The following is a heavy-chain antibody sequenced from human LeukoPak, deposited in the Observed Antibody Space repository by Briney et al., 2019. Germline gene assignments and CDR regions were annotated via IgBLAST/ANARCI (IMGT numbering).Heavy chain of an antibody. J-gene: IGHJ4*02. CDR1: GFTFSSYW. D-gene: IGHD3-10*01. CDR2: IKQVGSAK. Sequence: GGSLRLSCAASGFTFSSYWMSWVRQAPEKGLEWVANIKQVGSAKYNADSVKGRFTISRDNAKNSLYLQMDSLKTEDTAVYYCTGNYYGSGSYADFDYWGQGTLVTVSS. CDR3: TGNYYGSGSYADFDY. V-gene: IGHV3-7*03.